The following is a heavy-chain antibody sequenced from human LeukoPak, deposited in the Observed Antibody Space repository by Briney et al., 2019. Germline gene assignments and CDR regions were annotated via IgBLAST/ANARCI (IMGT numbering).Heavy chain of an antibody. D-gene: IGHD4-17*01. CDR2: ISYDGSNK. CDR3: AKAHHTVTPEY. J-gene: IGHJ4*02. Sequence: GGSLRLSCAASGFTFSSYAMSWVRQAPGKGLEWVAVISYDGSNKYYADSVKGRFTISRDNSKNTLYLQMNSLRAEDTAVYYCAKAHHTVTPEYWGQGTLVTVSS. V-gene: IGHV3-30-3*01. CDR1: GFTFSSYA.